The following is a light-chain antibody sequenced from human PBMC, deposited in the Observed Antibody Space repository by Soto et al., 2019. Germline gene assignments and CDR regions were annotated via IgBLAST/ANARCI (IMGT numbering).Light chain of an antibody. CDR3: QQYNDHPFT. Sequence: DIQMTQSPSSLSASVGDRVSITCRASQDIRNSLTWFQQKPGKVPKSLIYDASSLQSGVPSKFSGSGSGTDFTLTISSLQPEDFATYYCQQYNDHPFTFGPGTKVDIK. CDR2: DAS. J-gene: IGKJ3*01. CDR1: QDIRNS. V-gene: IGKV1-16*02.